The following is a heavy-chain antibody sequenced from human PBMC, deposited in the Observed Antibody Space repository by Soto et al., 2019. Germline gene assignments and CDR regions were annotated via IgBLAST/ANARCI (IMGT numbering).Heavy chain of an antibody. D-gene: IGHD3-9*01. V-gene: IGHV4-39*07. CDR3: ARDLTSYGMDV. CDR2: IYHSGST. Sequence: SETLSLTCTVSGDSITSNSYFWAWIRQPPGKGLEWIGYIYHSGSTYYNPSLKSRVTISVDRSKNQFSLKLSSVTAADTAVYYCARDLTSYGMDVWGQGTTVTVSS. J-gene: IGHJ6*02. CDR1: GDSITSNSYF.